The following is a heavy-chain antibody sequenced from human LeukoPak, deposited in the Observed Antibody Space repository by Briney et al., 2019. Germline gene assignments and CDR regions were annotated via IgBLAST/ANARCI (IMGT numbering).Heavy chain of an antibody. V-gene: IGHV1-8*02. CDR2: MNPNSGNT. CDR3: ASTGYSGCDDRLFDP. D-gene: IGHD5-12*01. Sequence: ASVKVSCKASGGTFSSYAISWVRQAPGQGLEWMGWMNPNSGNTGYAQKFQGRVTMTRNTSISTAYMELSSLRSEDTAVYYCASTGYSGCDDRLFDPWGQGTLVTVSS. J-gene: IGHJ5*02. CDR1: GGTFSSYA.